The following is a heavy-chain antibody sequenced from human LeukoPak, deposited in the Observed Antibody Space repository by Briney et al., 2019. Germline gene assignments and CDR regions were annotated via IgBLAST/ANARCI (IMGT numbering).Heavy chain of an antibody. CDR1: GFTFSSYG. D-gene: IGHD3-10*01. J-gene: IGHJ5*02. Sequence: GTLRLSCAASGFTFSSYGMSWIRQPPGKGLEWIGEINHSGSTNYNPSLKSRVTISVDTSKNQFSLKLSSVTAADTAVYYCARRSGSPYYYGSGSYYPLNWFDPWGQGTLVTVSS. CDR2: INHSGST. CDR3: ARRSGSPYYYGSGSYYPLNWFDP. V-gene: IGHV4-34*01.